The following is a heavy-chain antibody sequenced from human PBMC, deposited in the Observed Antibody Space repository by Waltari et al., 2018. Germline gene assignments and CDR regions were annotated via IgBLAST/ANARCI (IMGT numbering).Heavy chain of an antibody. D-gene: IGHD2-15*01. Sequence: QVQLQESGPGLVKPSQTLSLTCTVSGGSISSGSYYWSWIRQPAGTGLGCLGYIDTSGSTDNNPSLKRRVTRSVDTSQNQFSRKVSCVTAADTAAYSCARLVVAALVDYWGQGTLVTVSS. CDR2: IDTSGST. V-gene: IGHV4-61*09. CDR1: GGSISSGSYY. J-gene: IGHJ4*02. CDR3: ARLVVAALVDY.